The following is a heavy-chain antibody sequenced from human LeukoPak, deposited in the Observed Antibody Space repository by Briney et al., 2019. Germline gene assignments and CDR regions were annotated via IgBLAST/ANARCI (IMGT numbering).Heavy chain of an antibody. J-gene: IGHJ6*02. CDR1: GGSFSGYY. CDR2: INHSGST. CDR3: ARDPAAITIFGVVPLGMDV. V-gene: IGHV4-34*01. D-gene: IGHD3-3*01. Sequence: SETLSLTCAVYGGSFSGYYWSWIRQPPGKGLEWIGEINHSGSTNYNPSLKSRVTISVDTSKNQFSLKLSSVTAADTAVYYCARDPAAITIFGVVPLGMDVWGQGTTVTVSS.